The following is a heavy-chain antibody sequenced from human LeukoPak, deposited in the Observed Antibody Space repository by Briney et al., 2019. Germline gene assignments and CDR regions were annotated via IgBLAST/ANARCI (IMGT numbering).Heavy chain of an antibody. CDR3: ARVGGDREVFDI. Sequence: SETLSLTCTVSGGSISSYYWSWIRQPPGKGLEWIGYIYYSGSTNYNPSLKSRVTISVDTSKNQFSLKLSSVTAADTAVYYCARVGGDREVFDIWAQGKMVTVSS. V-gene: IGHV4-59*01. J-gene: IGHJ3*02. D-gene: IGHD2-21*01. CDR1: GGSISSYY. CDR2: IYYSGST.